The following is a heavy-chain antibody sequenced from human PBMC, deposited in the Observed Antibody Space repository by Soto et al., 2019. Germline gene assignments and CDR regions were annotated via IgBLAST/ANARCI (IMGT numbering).Heavy chain of an antibody. CDR3: ARGMTPPGAPAWYYFDS. J-gene: IGHJ4*02. CDR1: GASITGTSY. Sequence: SETLSLTCTVSGASITGTSYWSWIRQPAGKGLEWIGRFSLSGTTNYNPSLRSRVTMSADVSKNQFSLRLTSVTAADTALYYCARGMTPPGAPAWYYFDSWGQGTLVTVSS. CDR2: FSLSGTT. V-gene: IGHV4-4*07. D-gene: IGHD2-8*02.